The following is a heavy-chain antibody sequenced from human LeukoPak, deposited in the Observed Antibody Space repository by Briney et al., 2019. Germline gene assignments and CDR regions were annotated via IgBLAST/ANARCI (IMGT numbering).Heavy chain of an antibody. CDR2: ISWNSGSI. CDR3: AKPQLRYFDWLFRDGDAFDI. J-gene: IGHJ3*02. Sequence: SLRLSCAASGFTFDDYAMHWVRQAPGKGLEWVSGISWNSGSIGYADSVKGRFTISRDNAKNSLYLQMNSLRAEDTALYYCAKPQLRYFDWLFRDGDAFDIWGQGTMVTVSS. D-gene: IGHD3-9*01. CDR1: GFTFDDYA. V-gene: IGHV3-9*01.